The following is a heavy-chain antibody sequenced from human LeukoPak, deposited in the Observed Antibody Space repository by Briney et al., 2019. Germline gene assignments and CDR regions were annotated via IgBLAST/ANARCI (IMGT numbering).Heavy chain of an antibody. V-gene: IGHV3-21*01. Sequence: PGGSLGLSCAASGFTLSSYSMNWVRQAPGKGLEWVSSIDFTSRYIYNADSVKGRFTTSRDNAKNSLDLQMNSLKVEDTAVYYCATPAAGPGAEYSLYWGQGTLVIVSS. D-gene: IGHD6-13*01. CDR2: IDFTSRYI. J-gene: IGHJ1*01. CDR3: ATPAAGPGAEYSLY. CDR1: GFTLSSYS.